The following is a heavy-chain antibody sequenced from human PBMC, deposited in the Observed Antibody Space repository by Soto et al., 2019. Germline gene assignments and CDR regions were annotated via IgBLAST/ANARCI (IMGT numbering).Heavy chain of an antibody. CDR3: ARGPSSGWYQEYFQH. CDR2: MNPNSGNT. J-gene: IGHJ1*01. Sequence: ASVKVSCKASGCTFTSYDINWVRQATGQGLEWMGWMNPNSGNTGYAQKFQGRVTMTRNTSISTAYMELSSLRSEDTAVYYCARGPSSGWYQEYFQHWGQGTLVTVS. V-gene: IGHV1-8*01. CDR1: GCTFTSYD. D-gene: IGHD6-19*01.